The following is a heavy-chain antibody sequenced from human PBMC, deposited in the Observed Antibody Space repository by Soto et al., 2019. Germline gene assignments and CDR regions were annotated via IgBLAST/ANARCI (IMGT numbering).Heavy chain of an antibody. J-gene: IGHJ5*02. D-gene: IGHD3-22*01. CDR3: LRRKDYHDSTVYYFFDP. CDR2: ISGNNGNT. Sequence: ASVKVSCKASGYTFSNYGIAWVRQAPGQGPEWMGWISGNNGNTNYAQKFQDRVTMTTDTSTYTAYMELRSLRPDDTAVYYCLRRKDYHDSTVYYFFDPWGQGTPVTVSS. V-gene: IGHV1-18*01. CDR1: GYTFSNYG.